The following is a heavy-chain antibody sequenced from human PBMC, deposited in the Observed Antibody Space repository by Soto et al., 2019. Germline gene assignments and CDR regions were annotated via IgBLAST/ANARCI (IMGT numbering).Heavy chain of an antibody. CDR3: ARDNGGVDY. CDR1: GFTFSIYA. J-gene: IGHJ4*02. D-gene: IGHD3-16*01. CDR2: ISYDGGNK. V-gene: IGHV3-30-3*01. Sequence: QVQLVESGGGVVQPGRSLRLSCAASGFTFSIYAMHWVRQTPGKGLEWVAVISYDGGNKYYADSVKGRFTISRDSSKNTLYLQMNGLRVEDTAVYYCARDNGGVDYWGRGTLVTVSS.